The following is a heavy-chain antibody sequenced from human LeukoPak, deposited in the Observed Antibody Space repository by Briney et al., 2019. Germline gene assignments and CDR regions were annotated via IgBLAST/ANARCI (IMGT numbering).Heavy chain of an antibody. D-gene: IGHD3-22*01. J-gene: IGHJ6*02. CDR1: GGSISSYY. V-gene: IGHV4-59*08. Sequence: KPSETLSLTCTVSGGSISSYYWSWIRQPPGKALEWIGYIYYSGSTNYNPSLKSRVTISVDTSKNQFSLKLSSVTAADTAVYYCARAVVYYDSSGYYYYYGMDVWGQGTTVTVSS. CDR2: IYYSGST. CDR3: ARAVVYYDSSGYYYYYGMDV.